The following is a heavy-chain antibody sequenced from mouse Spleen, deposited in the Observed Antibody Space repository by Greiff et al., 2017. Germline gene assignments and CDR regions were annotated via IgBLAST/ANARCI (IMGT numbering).Heavy chain of an antibody. J-gene: IGHJ4*01. V-gene: IGHV1-82*01. CDR2: IYPGDGDT. CDR3: APTNWDAMDY. Sequence: QVQLKQSGPELVKPGASVKISCKASGYAFSSSWMNWVKQRPGKGLEWIGRIYPGDGDTNYNGKFKGKATLTADKSSSTAYMQLSSLTSEDSAVYFCAPTNWDAMDYWGKGTSVTVSS. D-gene: IGHD4-1*01. CDR1: GYAFSSSW.